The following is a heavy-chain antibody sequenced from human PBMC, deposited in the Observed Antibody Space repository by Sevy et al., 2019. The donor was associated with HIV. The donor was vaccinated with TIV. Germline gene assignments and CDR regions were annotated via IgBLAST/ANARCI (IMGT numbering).Heavy chain of an antibody. CDR2: ISSSSSYI. CDR3: ARGWGFGELPYYFDH. J-gene: IGHJ4*02. Sequence: GGSLRLSCAASGFTFSSYNMNWVRQAPGKGLEWVSSISSSSSYIYYADSVKGRFTISRDNAKNSLYLQMNSLRAEDTAVYYCARGWGFGELPYYFDHWGQGTLVTVSS. CDR1: GFTFSSYN. D-gene: IGHD3-10*01. V-gene: IGHV3-21*01.